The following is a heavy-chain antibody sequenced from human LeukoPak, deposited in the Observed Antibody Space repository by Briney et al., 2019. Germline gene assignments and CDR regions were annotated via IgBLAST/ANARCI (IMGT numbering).Heavy chain of an antibody. CDR2: INPNSGGT. Sequence: ASVKVSCKGSGYTSTGYYIHWVRQAPGQGLEWMGWINPNSGGTNYAQKFQGRVTMTRDTSISTAYMELSRLRSDDTAVYYCARGGGEFFGYWGQETLVTVSS. V-gene: IGHV1-2*02. J-gene: IGHJ4*02. CDR3: ARGGGEFFGY. CDR1: GYTSTGYY. D-gene: IGHD3-16*01.